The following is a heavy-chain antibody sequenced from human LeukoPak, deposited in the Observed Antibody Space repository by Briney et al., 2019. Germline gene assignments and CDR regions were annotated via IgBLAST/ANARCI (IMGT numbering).Heavy chain of an antibody. CDR2: IDYSGST. CDR3: ARPSDFGDDY. D-gene: IGHD4-17*01. Sequence: SETLSLTCTVSGGSISSSSYYWGWIRQPPGKGLEWIGYIDYSGSTYYNPSLKSRVTISRDTSKNQFSLKLSSVTAADTAVYYCARPSDFGDDYWGQGSLVTVSS. CDR1: GGSISSSSYY. V-gene: IGHV4-31*03. J-gene: IGHJ4*02.